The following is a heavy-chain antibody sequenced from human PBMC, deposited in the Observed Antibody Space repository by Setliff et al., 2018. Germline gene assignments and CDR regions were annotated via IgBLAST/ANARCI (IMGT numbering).Heavy chain of an antibody. CDR3: ARAPTTYYMYYMDV. CDR1: GFSIRDLYF. Sequence: SETLSLTCSVSGFSIRDLYFWGWVRQPPGMGLEWMGHIFHSGNTYYNSSLRGRVTISMDTSQNQFSLRLESLTAADTAVHFCARAPTTYYMYYMDVWGEGTTGTV. CDR2: IFHSGNT. D-gene: IGHD1-26*01. V-gene: IGHV4-38-2*02. J-gene: IGHJ6*03.